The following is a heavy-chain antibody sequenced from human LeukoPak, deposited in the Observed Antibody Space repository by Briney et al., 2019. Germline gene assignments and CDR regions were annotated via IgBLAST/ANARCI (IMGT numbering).Heavy chain of an antibody. Sequence: SETLSLTCTVSGGSISSYYWSWIRQPPGKGLEWIGYIYYSGSTNYNPSLKSRVTISVDTSKNQFSLKLSSVTAADTAVYYCARLDSSGWYYYDYWGQGTLVTVSS. D-gene: IGHD6-19*01. V-gene: IGHV4-59*08. CDR1: GGSISSYY. J-gene: IGHJ4*02. CDR2: IYYSGST. CDR3: ARLDSSGWYYYDY.